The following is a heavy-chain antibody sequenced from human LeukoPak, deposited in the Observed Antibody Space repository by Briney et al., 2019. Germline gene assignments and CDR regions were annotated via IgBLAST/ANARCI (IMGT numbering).Heavy chain of an antibody. CDR1: GLTFSSYA. CDR2: ISGSGGST. CDR3: AKDHALTYYYDSSGYYFSDY. V-gene: IGHV3-23*01. J-gene: IGHJ4*02. D-gene: IGHD3-22*01. Sequence: GGSLRLSCAASGLTFSSYAMSWVRQAPGKGLEWDSAISGSGGSTYYADSVKGRFTISRDNSKNTLYLQMNSLRAEDTAVYYCAKDHALTYYYDSSGYYFSDYWGQGTLGTVSS.